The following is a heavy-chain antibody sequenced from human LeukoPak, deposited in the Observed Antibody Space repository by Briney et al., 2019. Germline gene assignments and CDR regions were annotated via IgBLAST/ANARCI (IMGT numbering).Heavy chain of an antibody. V-gene: IGHV4-30-4*01. CDR1: GGSINSGDYY. Sequence: SQTLSLTCTVSGGSINSGDYYWSWIRQTPGKGLEWIGYIYYTGSTYYNPSLKSRVIITIDTSKNQFSLKLSSVTAADTAVYYCARVRERQLYYYDSSGLDYWGQGTPVTVSS. D-gene: IGHD3-22*01. J-gene: IGHJ4*02. CDR3: ARVRERQLYYYDSSGLDY. CDR2: IYYTGST.